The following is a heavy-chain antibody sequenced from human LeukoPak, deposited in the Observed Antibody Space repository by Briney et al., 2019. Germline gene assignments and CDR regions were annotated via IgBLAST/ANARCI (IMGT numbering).Heavy chain of an antibody. D-gene: IGHD3-3*01. V-gene: IGHV3-23*01. CDR2: ISGSGGST. J-gene: IGHJ5*02. CDR3: AKTTGPGGFFLSGYHNWFDP. CDR1: GFTFSSYA. Sequence: PGGSLRLSCAASGFTFSSYAMSWVRQAPGKGLEWVSAISGSGGSTYYADSVKGRFTISRDNSKNTLYLQMNSLRAEDTAVYYCAKTTGPGGFFLSGYHNWFDPWGQGTLVTVSS.